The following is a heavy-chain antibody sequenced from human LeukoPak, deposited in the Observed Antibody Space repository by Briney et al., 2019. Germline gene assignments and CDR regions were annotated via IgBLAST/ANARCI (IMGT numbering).Heavy chain of an antibody. Sequence: PSETLSLTCAVYGGSFSGYYWSWIRQPPGKGLEWIGEINHSGSTNYNPSLKSRVTISVDTSKNQFSLKLSSVTAADTALYYCARAYYDFWSGYYNRYYFDYWGQGTLVTVSS. CDR1: GGSFSGYY. D-gene: IGHD3-3*01. J-gene: IGHJ4*02. CDR2: INHSGST. CDR3: ARAYYDFWSGYYNRYYFDY. V-gene: IGHV4-34*01.